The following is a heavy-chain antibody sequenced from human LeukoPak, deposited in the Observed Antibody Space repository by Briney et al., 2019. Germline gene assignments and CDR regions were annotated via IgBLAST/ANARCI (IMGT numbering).Heavy chain of an antibody. CDR3: AKYAPPTTVVTRYFDY. J-gene: IGHJ4*02. CDR1: GSTFSNYA. V-gene: IGHV3-23*01. CDR2: IGRSGGDI. D-gene: IGHD4-11*01. Sequence: GGSLRLSCAASGSTFSNYAMTWVRQAPGKGLEWISVIGRSGGDIQYGDSVKGRFTISRDNSKNTLYLQMNSLRVEDTAVYYCAKYAPPTTVVTRYFDYWGQGTLVTVS.